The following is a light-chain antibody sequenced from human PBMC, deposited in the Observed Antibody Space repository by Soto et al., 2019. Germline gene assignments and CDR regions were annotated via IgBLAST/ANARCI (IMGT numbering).Light chain of an antibody. J-gene: IGKJ5*01. CDR1: QGVSSSY. CDR2: GAS. V-gene: IGKV3-15*01. Sequence: EIVWTQSPGTLSLSPGGRATVSCRPSQGVSSSYLAWYQQKPGQAPRLLIYGASTRATDIPARFSGSGSGTEFALTINSLQSEDSAVYFCQQFNVWHRTFGQGTRLEIK. CDR3: QQFNVWHRT.